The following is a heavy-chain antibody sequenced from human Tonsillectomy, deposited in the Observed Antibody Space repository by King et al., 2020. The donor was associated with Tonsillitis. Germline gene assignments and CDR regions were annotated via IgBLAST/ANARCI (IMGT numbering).Heavy chain of an antibody. CDR1: GFSLSTSGVG. CDR2: VYWDDDQ. J-gene: IGHJ2*01. V-gene: IGHV2-5*02. Sequence: VTLKESGPTLVKPTQTLTLTCSVSGFSLSTSGVGVGWIRQPPGKALEWLAVVYWDDDQRYSPSLKSRLTITKDTSKNQVVLTMTNMDPVDTATYFCAHMYYYDSDGFDWYFDLWGRGTLVTVSS. D-gene: IGHD3-22*01. CDR3: AHMYYYDSDGFDWYFDL.